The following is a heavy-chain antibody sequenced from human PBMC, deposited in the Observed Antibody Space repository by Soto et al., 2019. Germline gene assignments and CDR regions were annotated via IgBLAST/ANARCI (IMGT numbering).Heavy chain of an antibody. CDR2: INHSGST. V-gene: IGHV4-34*01. J-gene: IGHJ3*02. D-gene: IGHD6-19*01. CDR3: AKPVAATSADAFDI. CDR1: GGSFSGYY. Sequence: QVQLQQWGAGLLKPSETLSLTCAVYGGSFSGYYWSWIRQPPGKGLEWIGEINHSGSTNYNPSLTSRVTISVDTSKNQFSLKLSSVTAADTAVYYCAKPVAATSADAFDIWGQGTMVTVSS.